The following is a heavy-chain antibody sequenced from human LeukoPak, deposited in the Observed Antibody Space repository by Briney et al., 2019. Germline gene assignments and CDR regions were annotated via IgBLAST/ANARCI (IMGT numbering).Heavy chain of an antibody. CDR1: GFTFSSYE. CDR3: ARDNNSELYCSSTSCPHGGY. CDR2: ISSSGSTI. J-gene: IGHJ4*02. Sequence: GGSLRLSCAASGFTFSSYEMNWVRQAPGKGLEWVSYISSSGSTIYYADSVKGRFTISRDNAKNSLYLQMNSLRAEDTAVYYCARDNNSELYCSSTSCPHGGYWGQGTLVTVSS. D-gene: IGHD2-2*01. V-gene: IGHV3-48*03.